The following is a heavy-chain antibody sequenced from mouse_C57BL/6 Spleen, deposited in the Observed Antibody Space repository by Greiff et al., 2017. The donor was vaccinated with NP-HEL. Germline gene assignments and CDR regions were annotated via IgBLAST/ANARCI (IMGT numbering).Heavy chain of an antibody. Sequence: VQLKESGPELVKPGASVKISCKASGYSFTGYYMNWVKQSPEKSLEWIGEINPSTGGTTYNQKFKAKATLTVDKSSSTAYMQLKSLTSEDSAVYYCARDGYYGTWFAYWGQGTLVTVSA. CDR2: INPSTGGT. V-gene: IGHV1-42*01. D-gene: IGHD2-3*01. J-gene: IGHJ3*01. CDR3: ARDGYYGTWFAY. CDR1: GYSFTGYY.